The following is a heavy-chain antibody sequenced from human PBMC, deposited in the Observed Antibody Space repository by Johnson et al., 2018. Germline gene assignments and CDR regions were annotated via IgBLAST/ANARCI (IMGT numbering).Heavy chain of an antibody. CDR2: LNPNSGHT. V-gene: IGHV1-8*01. D-gene: IGHD4-23*01. CDR3: ARARDVGGTDFQH. Sequence: VQLVESGAEVKKPGASVKVSCKASGYSFPTYDINWVRQATGQGLEWMGWLNPNSGHTGSAQTFQGRVTMTRDTSIRTAYMELSSLRSEDTAGYYCARARDVGGTDFQHWGQGPLVTVSS. CDR1: GYSFPTYD. J-gene: IGHJ1*01.